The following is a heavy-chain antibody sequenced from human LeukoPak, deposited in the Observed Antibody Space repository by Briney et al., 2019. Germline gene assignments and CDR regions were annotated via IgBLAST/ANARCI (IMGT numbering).Heavy chain of an antibody. J-gene: IGHJ4*02. CDR1: GGSFSGYY. V-gene: IGHV4-34*01. CDR2: INHSGST. Sequence: SETLSLTCAVYGGSFSGYYWSWIRQPPGKGLEWIGEINHSGSTNYNPPLKSRVTISVDTSKNQFSLKLSSVTAADTAVYYCARGGRYCSGGSCYQFDYWGQGTLVTVSS. CDR3: ARGGRYCSGGSCYQFDY. D-gene: IGHD2-15*01.